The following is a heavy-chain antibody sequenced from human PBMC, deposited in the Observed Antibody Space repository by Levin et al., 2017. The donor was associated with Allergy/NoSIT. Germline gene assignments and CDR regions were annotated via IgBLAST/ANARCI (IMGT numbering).Heavy chain of an antibody. CDR1: GGTFSSYT. CDR3: ASEEAYCGGDCYSSFPTYGMDV. Sequence: SVKVSCKASGGTFSSYTISWVRQAPGQGLEWMGRIIPILGIANYAQKFQGRVTITADKSTSTAYMELSSLRSEDTAVYYCASEEAYCGGDCYSSFPTYGMDVWGQGTTVTVSS. D-gene: IGHD2-21*02. J-gene: IGHJ6*02. V-gene: IGHV1-69*02. CDR2: IIPILGIA.